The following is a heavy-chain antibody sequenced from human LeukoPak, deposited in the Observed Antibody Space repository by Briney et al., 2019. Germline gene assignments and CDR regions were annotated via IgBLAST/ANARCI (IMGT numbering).Heavy chain of an antibody. CDR1: GFSFSGYA. D-gene: IGHD3-16*01. Sequence: GGCLRLSCAASGFSFSGYAMHWVRQAPGKGLEWVAVISFDGSNKYSGDSVKGRFTISRDNSKNTLYLQMNSLRAEDTAVYYCARAQDSDYYDPSWFDPWGQGTLVTVSS. CDR3: ARAQDSDYYDPSWFDP. J-gene: IGHJ5*02. CDR2: ISFDGSNK. V-gene: IGHV3-30*04.